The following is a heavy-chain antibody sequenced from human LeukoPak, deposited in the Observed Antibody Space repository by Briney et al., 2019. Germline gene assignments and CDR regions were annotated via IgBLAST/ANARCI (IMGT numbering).Heavy chain of an antibody. D-gene: IGHD6-19*01. Sequence: GGSLRLSCAASGFTFSNYAMSWVRQAPGKGLEWVSAISGSGGSTYYADSVKGRFTISRDNSRNTLHLQMNSLRAEDTAVYYCAKDSSSSGFSAACNCDYWGQGTLVAVSS. CDR3: AKDSSSSGFSAACNCDY. J-gene: IGHJ4*02. CDR2: ISGSGGST. CDR1: GFTFSNYA. V-gene: IGHV3-23*01.